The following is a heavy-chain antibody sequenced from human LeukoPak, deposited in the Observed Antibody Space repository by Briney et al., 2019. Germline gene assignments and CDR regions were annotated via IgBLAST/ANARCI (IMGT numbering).Heavy chain of an antibody. D-gene: IGHD6-19*01. Sequence: AGGSLRLSCATSGFTFSNYWMAWVRQAPGKGLEWMGNIKQDGSEKCYVDSVKGRFTISRDNAKNSLYLRMNSLRAEDTALYYCARGGSTGWYSFDYWGQGTLVTVSS. CDR1: GFTFSNYW. CDR3: ARGGSTGWYSFDY. CDR2: IKQDGSEK. V-gene: IGHV3-7*05. J-gene: IGHJ4*02.